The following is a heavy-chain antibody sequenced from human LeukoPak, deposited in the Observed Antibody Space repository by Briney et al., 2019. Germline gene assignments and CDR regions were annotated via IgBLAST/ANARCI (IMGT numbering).Heavy chain of an antibody. V-gene: IGHV3-23*01. Sequence: GGSLRLSCAASGFTFSSYAMTRVRQAPGKGLEWVSSISGSGGSTYYADSVKGRFTISRDNSKNTLYLQMNSLRAEDTAVYYCAKDLGYSSSWYFDYWGQGTLVTVSS. CDR2: ISGSGGST. CDR3: AKDLGYSSSWYFDY. D-gene: IGHD6-13*01. CDR1: GFTFSSYA. J-gene: IGHJ4*02.